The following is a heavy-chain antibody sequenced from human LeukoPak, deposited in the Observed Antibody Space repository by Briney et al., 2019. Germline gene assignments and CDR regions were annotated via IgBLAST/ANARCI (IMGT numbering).Heavy chain of an antibody. V-gene: IGHV3-21*01. D-gene: IGHD2-8*01. CDR1: GFTFSSYS. J-gene: IGHJ5*02. CDR3: ARAPYCTNGVCLKNWFDP. CDR2: ISSSSSYI. Sequence: GGSLRLSCAASGFTFSSYSMNWVRQAPGKGLEWVSSISSSSSYIYYADSVKGRFTISRDNAKNSLYLRMNSLRAEDTAVYYCARAPYCTNGVCLKNWFDPWGQGTLVTVSS.